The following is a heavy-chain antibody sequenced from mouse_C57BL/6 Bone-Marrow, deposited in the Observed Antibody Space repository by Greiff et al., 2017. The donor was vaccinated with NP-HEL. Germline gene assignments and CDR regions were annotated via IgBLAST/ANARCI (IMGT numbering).Heavy chain of an antibody. CDR3: ARIITTVVARRGYFDV. CDR1: GYSITSGYY. Sequence: EVQLQQSGPGLVKPSQSLSLTCSVTGYSITSGYYWNWIRQFPGNKLEWMGYISYDGSNNYNPSLKNRISITRDTSKNQFFLKLNSVTTEDTATYYCARIITTVVARRGYFDVWGTGTTVTVSS. J-gene: IGHJ1*03. D-gene: IGHD1-1*01. V-gene: IGHV3-6*01. CDR2: ISYDGSN.